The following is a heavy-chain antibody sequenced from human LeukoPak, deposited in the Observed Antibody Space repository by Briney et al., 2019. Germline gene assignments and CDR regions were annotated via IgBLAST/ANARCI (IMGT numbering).Heavy chain of an antibody. V-gene: IGHV4-34*01. D-gene: IGHD3-10*01. CDR2: INHSGST. CDR1: GGSFSGYY. Sequence: PSETLSLTCAVYGGSFSGYYWSWIRQPPGKGLEWIGEINHSGSTNYNPSLKSRVTISVDTSKNQFSLKVISVTAADAAVYYCARGRYYFGSDTYFYYWSQGTLVAVSS. CDR3: ARGRYYFGSDTYFYY. J-gene: IGHJ4*02.